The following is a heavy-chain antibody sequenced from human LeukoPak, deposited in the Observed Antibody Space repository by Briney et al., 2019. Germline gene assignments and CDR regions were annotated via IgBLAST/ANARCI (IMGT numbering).Heavy chain of an antibody. Sequence: ASVKVSCKASGYTFTSYYMHWVRQAPGQGLEWMGIINPSGGSTGYAQKFQGRVTMTRDTSTSTVYMELSSLRSEDTAVYYCAREAAAGTYFDYWGQGTLVTVSS. V-gene: IGHV1-46*01. CDR2: INPSGGST. CDR1: GYTFTSYY. D-gene: IGHD6-13*01. J-gene: IGHJ4*02. CDR3: AREAAAGTYFDY.